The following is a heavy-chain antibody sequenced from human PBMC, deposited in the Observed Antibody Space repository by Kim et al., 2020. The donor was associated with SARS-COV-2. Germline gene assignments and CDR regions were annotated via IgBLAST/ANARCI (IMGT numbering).Heavy chain of an antibody. D-gene: IGHD3-16*01. CDR3: ARRGGGANYYYYGMDV. Sequence: SFQGQVTISADKSISTAYLQWSSLKASDTAMYYCARRGGGANYYYYGMDVWGQGTTVTVSS. J-gene: IGHJ6*02. V-gene: IGHV5-51*01.